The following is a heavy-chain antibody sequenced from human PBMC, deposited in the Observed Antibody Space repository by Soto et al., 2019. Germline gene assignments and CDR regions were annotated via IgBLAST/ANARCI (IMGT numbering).Heavy chain of an antibody. D-gene: IGHD3-22*01. V-gene: IGHV4-39*01. CDR2: IYYSGST. Sequence: EPLELRWTVPRGAIGCRCRCWRWLHQPPGKGLEWIGSIYYSGSTYYNPSLKSRVTISVDTSKNQFSLKLSSVTAADTAVYYCARPGRPTYYYDSSGYGPIDYWGQGTLVTVSS. CDR1: RGAIGCRCRC. J-gene: IGHJ4*02. CDR3: ARPGRPTYYYDSSGYGPIDY.